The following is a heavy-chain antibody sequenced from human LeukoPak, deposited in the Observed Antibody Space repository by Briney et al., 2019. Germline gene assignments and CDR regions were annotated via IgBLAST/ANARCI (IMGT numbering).Heavy chain of an antibody. CDR2: IYYSGST. D-gene: IGHD3-16*02. Sequence: SETLSLTCTVSGGSISSSSYYWGWIRQPPGKGLEWIGSIYYSGSTYYNPSLKSRVTISVDTSKNQFSLKLSSVTAADSAVYYCARDNGAFGGVVALGGMDVWGQGTTVTVSS. CDR1: GGSISSSSYY. V-gene: IGHV4-39*07. J-gene: IGHJ6*02. CDR3: ARDNGAFGGVVALGGMDV.